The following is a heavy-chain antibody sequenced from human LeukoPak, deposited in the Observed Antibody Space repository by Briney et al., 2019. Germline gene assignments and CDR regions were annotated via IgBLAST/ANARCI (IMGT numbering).Heavy chain of an antibody. CDR3: ARSTGATHYYYYYMDV. Sequence: ASVKVSCKASGGTFSSYAISWVRQAPGQGLEWMGGIIPIFGSTNYAQKFQGRVTISTDESTSTAYMELSSLRSEDTAVYYCARSTGATHYYYYYMDVWGKGATVTVSS. CDR1: GGTFSSYA. V-gene: IGHV1-69*05. D-gene: IGHD1-7*01. J-gene: IGHJ6*03. CDR2: IIPIFGST.